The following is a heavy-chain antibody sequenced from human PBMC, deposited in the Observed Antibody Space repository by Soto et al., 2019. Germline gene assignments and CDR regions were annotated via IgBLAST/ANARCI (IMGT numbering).Heavy chain of an antibody. CDR1: GFTFSSYG. D-gene: IGHD3-9*01. J-gene: IGHJ5*02. Sequence: PGGSLRLSCASSGFTFSSYGMHWVRQAPGKGLEWVAVIWYDGSNKYYADSVKGRFTISRDNSKNTLYLQMNSLRAEDTAVYYCARDLLDSNYDILTGLDPWGQGTLVTVSS. CDR2: IWYDGSNK. CDR3: ARDLLDSNYDILTGLDP. V-gene: IGHV3-33*01.